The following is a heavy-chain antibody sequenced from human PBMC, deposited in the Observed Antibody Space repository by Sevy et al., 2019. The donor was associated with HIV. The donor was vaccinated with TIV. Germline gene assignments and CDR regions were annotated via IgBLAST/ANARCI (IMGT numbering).Heavy chain of an antibody. V-gene: IGHV1-2*02. D-gene: IGHD3-22*01. J-gene: IGHJ3*02. CDR3: ARGITMIVVVRTGGDAFDI. CDR1: GYTFTGYY. Sequence: ASVKVSFKASGYTFTGYYMHWVRQAPGQGLEWMGWINPNSGGTNYAQKFQGRVTMTRDTSISTAYMELSRLRSDDTAVYYCARGITMIVVVRTGGDAFDIWGQGTMVTVSS. CDR2: INPNSGGT.